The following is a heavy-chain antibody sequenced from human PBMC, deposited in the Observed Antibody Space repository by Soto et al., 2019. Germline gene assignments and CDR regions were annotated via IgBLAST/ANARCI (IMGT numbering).Heavy chain of an antibody. CDR3: ARGTELGELSLVAFDI. V-gene: IGHV1-69*13. Sequence: ASVKVSCKASGGTFSSYAISWVRQAPGQGLEWMGGIIPIFGTANYAQKFQGRVTITADESTSTAYMELSSLRSEDTAVYYCARGTELGELSLVAFDIWGQGTMVTVSS. CDR1: GGTFSSYA. D-gene: IGHD3-16*02. J-gene: IGHJ3*02. CDR2: IIPIFGTA.